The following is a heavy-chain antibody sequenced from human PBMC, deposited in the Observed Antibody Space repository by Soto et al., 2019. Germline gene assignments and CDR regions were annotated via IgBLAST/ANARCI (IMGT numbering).Heavy chain of an antibody. D-gene: IGHD4-17*01. CDR1: GDSISTSTYF. Sequence: SETLSLTCTVSGDSISTSTYFWGRVRQPPGKGLEGIGSIYYSGSTYYNPSLKSRVTISVHTSKNTLYLQMNSLRAEDTAVYYCARAYGGNPALFDPWGQGTLVTVSS. CDR3: ARAYGGNPALFDP. V-gene: IGHV4-39*07. J-gene: IGHJ5*02. CDR2: IYYSGST.